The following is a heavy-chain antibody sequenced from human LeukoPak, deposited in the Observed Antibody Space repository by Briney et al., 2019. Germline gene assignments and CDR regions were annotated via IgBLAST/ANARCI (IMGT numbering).Heavy chain of an antibody. V-gene: IGHV3-23*01. Sequence: PGGSLRLSCAASGFTFSSYAMSWVRQAPGRGLEWVSVISSSGGTTFYTDSVKGRFAISRDNSKNTLYLQMNSLRAEDTAVYYCAKASQWTSDYWGQGTLVTVSS. J-gene: IGHJ4*02. CDR1: GFTFSSYA. CDR3: AKASQWTSDY. D-gene: IGHD6-19*01. CDR2: ISSSGGTT.